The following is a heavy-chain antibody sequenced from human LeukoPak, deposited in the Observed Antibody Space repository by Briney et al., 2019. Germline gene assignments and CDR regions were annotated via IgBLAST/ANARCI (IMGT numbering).Heavy chain of an antibody. Sequence: AGGSLRLSCAASGFTFSSYWMSWVRQAPGKGLEWVANIKQDGSEKYYVDSVKGRFTISRDNAKNSLYLQMNSLRAEDTAVYCCVRGFCSSTSCLRRLDYWGQGTLVTVSS. CDR2: IKQDGSEK. CDR1: GFTFSSYW. J-gene: IGHJ4*02. CDR3: VRGFCSSTSCLRRLDY. V-gene: IGHV3-7*04. D-gene: IGHD2-2*01.